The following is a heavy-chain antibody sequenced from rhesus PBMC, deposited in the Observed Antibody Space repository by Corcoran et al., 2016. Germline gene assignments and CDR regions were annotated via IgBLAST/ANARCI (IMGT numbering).Heavy chain of an antibody. D-gene: IGHD6-31*01. CDR3: ARVIRYSSGWYYFDY. V-gene: IGHV4-80*01. CDR2: INGSSGST. Sequence: QVQLQESGPGVVKPSETLSLTCVVSAASLSSYWCSWIRQPPGKGLEWIGEINGSSGSTDYNPSLKSRVTISKDASKNQFSLKLTSVTAADTAVYYCARVIRYSSGWYYFDYWGQGVLVTVSS. CDR1: AASLSSYW. J-gene: IGHJ4*01.